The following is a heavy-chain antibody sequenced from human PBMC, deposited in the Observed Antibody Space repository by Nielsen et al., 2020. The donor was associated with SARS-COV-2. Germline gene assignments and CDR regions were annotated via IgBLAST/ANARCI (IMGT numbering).Heavy chain of an antibody. Sequence: SVKVSCKASGYTFTSYAMNWVRQAPGQGLEWMGGIIPIFGTANYAQKFQGRVTITADESTSTAYMELSSLRSEDTAVYYCARGRMGAPLDWGQGTLVTVSS. CDR2: IIPIFGTA. V-gene: IGHV1-69*13. CDR3: ARGRMGAPLD. CDR1: GYTFTSYA. D-gene: IGHD1-26*01. J-gene: IGHJ4*02.